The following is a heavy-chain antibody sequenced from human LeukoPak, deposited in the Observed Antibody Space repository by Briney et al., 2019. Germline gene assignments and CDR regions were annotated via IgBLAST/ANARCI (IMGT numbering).Heavy chain of an antibody. D-gene: IGHD2-2*01. CDR2: IYHTGSA. Sequence: SETLSLTCSVSGYSFTSGHYWGWIRQPPGKGLEWIANIYHTGSAHYNPSLKSRVTISVDTSKNQFSLKLSSVTAADTAVYYCARYCTSTTCILRGFDYWGQGTLATVSS. J-gene: IGHJ4*02. CDR3: ARYCTSTTCILRGFDY. CDR1: GYSFTSGHY. V-gene: IGHV4-38-2*01.